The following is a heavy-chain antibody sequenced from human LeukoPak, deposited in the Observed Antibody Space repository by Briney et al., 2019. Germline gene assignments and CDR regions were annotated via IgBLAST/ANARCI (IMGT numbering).Heavy chain of an antibody. J-gene: IGHJ4*02. V-gene: IGHV3-7*01. CDR1: GFSFSSYW. Sequence: GGSLRLSCAASGFSFSSYWMTWVRQAPGKGLEWVANIKQDGTEKYSVDSVKGRFTISRDNAKDSLYLQMNSVRAEDTAVYYCVRDFRFLDDYWGQGTLVSVSS. CDR3: VRDFRFLDDY. CDR2: IKQDGTEK. D-gene: IGHD3-3*01.